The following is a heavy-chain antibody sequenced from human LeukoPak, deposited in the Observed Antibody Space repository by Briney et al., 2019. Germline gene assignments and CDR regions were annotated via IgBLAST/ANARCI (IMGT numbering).Heavy chain of an antibody. D-gene: IGHD2-21*02. CDR3: ARGADCGGDCLEYFDL. CDR2: IYYSGST. Sequence: SETLSLTCTVSGGSISSYYWSWIRQPPGKGLEWIGCIYYSGSTNYNPSLKSRVTISVGTSKNQFSLKLSSVTAADTAVYYCARGADCGGDCLEYFDLWGRGTLVTVSS. V-gene: IGHV4-59*01. J-gene: IGHJ2*01. CDR1: GGSISSYY.